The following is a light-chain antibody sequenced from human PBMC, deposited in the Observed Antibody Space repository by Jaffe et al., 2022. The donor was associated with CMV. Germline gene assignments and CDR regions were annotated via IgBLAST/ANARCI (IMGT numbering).Light chain of an antibody. CDR2: RAS. Sequence: DIQMTQSPSSLSTSVGDRVTITCRASQSISTYLNWYQQRPGKAPKLLIYRASSLQSGVPSRFSGSGSGTDFTLTISSLQPEDFATYYCQQSYSSPFTFGQGTKLEIK. V-gene: IGKV1-39*01. CDR1: QSISTY. CDR3: QQSYSSPFT. J-gene: IGKJ2*01.